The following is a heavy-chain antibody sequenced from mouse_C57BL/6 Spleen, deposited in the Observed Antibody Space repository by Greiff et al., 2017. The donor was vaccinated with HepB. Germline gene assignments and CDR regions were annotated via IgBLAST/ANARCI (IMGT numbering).Heavy chain of an antibody. Sequence: EVQRVESGGGLVQSGRSLRLSCATSGFTFSDFYMEWVRQAPGKGLEWIAASRNKANDYTTEYSASVKGRFIVSRDTSQSILYLQMNALRAEDTAIYYCARDGGTTVVANAMDYWGQGTSVTVSS. D-gene: IGHD1-1*01. CDR2: SRNKANDYTT. CDR1: GFTFSDFY. CDR3: ARDGGTTVVANAMDY. V-gene: IGHV7-1*01. J-gene: IGHJ4*01.